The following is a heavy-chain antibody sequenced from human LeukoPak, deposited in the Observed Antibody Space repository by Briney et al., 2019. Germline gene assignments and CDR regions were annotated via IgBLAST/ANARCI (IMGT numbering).Heavy chain of an antibody. J-gene: IGHJ4*02. CDR3: TTGSYYAFGAS. V-gene: IGHV3-15*01. CDR2: VKSKTDGGRT. Sequence: PGGSLRLSCAASGFTFSRAWMSWVRQAPGKGLQWVGHVKSKTDGGRTDYAAPVRGRFTISRDDSKNTLYLQMNSLKSGDTGVYYCTTGSYYAFGASWGQGTLVTVSA. D-gene: IGHD3-10*01. CDR1: GFTFSRAW.